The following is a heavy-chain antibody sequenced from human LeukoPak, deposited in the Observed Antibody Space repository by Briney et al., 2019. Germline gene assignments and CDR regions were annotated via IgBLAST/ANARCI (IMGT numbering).Heavy chain of an antibody. CDR1: GFTFSSYE. CDR2: ISSSGSTI. CDR3: ARDSPYCSGGSCYSGAFDI. V-gene: IGHV3-48*03. Sequence: PGGSLRLSCAASGFTFSSYEMNWVRQAPGKGLEWVSYISSSGSTIYYADSVKGRFTISRDNAKNSLYLQMNSLRAEDRALYYCARDSPYCSGGSCYSGAFDIWGQGTMVTVSS. D-gene: IGHD2-15*01. J-gene: IGHJ3*02.